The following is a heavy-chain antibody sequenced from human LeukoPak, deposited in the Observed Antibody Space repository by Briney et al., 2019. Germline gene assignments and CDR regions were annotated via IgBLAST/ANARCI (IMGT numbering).Heavy chain of an antibody. Sequence: SETLSLTCSVSGTSISTGSYYWTWIRQPAGKGLEWLGRISNSGNTFYNPSLKSRVTISLDTSENQFSLKLSSVTAADTAVYYCARENNGFTVLDSWGQGILVTVSS. CDR1: GTSISTGSYY. J-gene: IGHJ4*02. CDR3: ARENNGFTVLDS. D-gene: IGHD1/OR15-1a*01. CDR2: ISNSGNT. V-gene: IGHV4-61*02.